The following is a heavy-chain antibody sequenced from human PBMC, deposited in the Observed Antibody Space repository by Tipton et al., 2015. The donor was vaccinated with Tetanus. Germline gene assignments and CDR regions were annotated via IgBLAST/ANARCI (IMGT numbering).Heavy chain of an antibody. J-gene: IGHJ4*02. V-gene: IGHV4-59*13. CDR1: GGSTSPYY. Sequence: LRLSCSVSGGSTSPYYWSWIRQSPGTGLEWIGYIYSNGITNYNPSLKSRVTMSVDTSKKQFSLKLNFVTAADTGVYYCARDGGDSGHWGQGTQVTVSS. CDR2: IYSNGIT. CDR3: ARDGGDSGH. D-gene: IGHD2-21*01.